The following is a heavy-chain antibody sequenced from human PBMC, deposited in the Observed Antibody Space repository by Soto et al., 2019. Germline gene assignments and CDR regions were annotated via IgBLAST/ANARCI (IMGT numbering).Heavy chain of an antibody. CDR2: ISSSGSTI. CDR1: GFTISDYY. V-gene: IGHV3-11*01. CDR3: ARGPDSSTGYYGPFEY. Sequence: GGSLRLSCAASGFTISDYYMSWIRQAPGKGLEWVSHISSSGSTIYYADSVKGRFTISRDNAKNSLYMQMNSLRAEDTAVYYCARGPDSSTGYYGPFEYWGQGILVTVSS. J-gene: IGHJ4*02. D-gene: IGHD3-9*01.